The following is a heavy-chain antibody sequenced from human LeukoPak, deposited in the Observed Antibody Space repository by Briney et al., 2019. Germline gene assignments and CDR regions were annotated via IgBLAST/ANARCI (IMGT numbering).Heavy chain of an antibody. CDR3: AKPLRYFDPRDY. D-gene: IGHD3-9*01. V-gene: IGHV3-23*01. Sequence: GGSLRLSCAASRFTVSSNYMTWVRQAAGKGLEWVSAISGSGGSTYYADSVKGRFTISRDNSKNTLYLQMNSLRAEDTAVYYCAKPLRYFDPRDYWGQGTLVTVSS. CDR2: ISGSGGST. CDR1: RFTVSSNY. J-gene: IGHJ4*02.